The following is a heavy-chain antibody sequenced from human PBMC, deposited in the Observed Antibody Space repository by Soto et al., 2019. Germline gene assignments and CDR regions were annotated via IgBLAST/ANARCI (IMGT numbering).Heavy chain of an antibody. V-gene: IGHV4-59*01. CDR1: GGSISSYY. J-gene: IGHJ4*02. Sequence: SETLSLTCTVSGGSISSYYWSWIRQPPGRGLEWIGYISYSGSTNYNPSLKSRVTISVDTSKNQFSLKLSSVTAADTAVYYCATRFNYGSGTSPWDYWSPGTLVTVSS. CDR2: ISYSGST. CDR3: ATRFNYGSGTSPWDY. D-gene: IGHD3-10*01.